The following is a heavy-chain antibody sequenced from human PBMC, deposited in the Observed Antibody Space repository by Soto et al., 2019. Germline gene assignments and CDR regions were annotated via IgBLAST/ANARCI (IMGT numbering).Heavy chain of an antibody. V-gene: IGHV4-59*08. J-gene: IGHJ4*02. D-gene: IGHD5-12*01. CDR2: IYYSGST. CDR3: ARLDPKYSGYGITYYFDY. Sequence: SETLSLTCTVSGGSISSYYWSWIRQPPGKGQEWIGYIYYSGSTNYNPSLKSRVTISVDTSKNQFSLKLSSVTAADTAVYYCARLDPKYSGYGITYYFDYWGQGTLVTVSS. CDR1: GGSISSYY.